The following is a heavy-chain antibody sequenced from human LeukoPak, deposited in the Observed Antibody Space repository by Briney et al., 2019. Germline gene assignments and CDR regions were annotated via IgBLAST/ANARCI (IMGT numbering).Heavy chain of an antibody. CDR1: GFTFSSYA. V-gene: IGHV3-30-3*01. CDR3: ATELRIATAGFDYFEH. CDR2: ISYDESNK. D-gene: IGHD6-13*01. Sequence: GRSLRLSCAASGFTFSSYAMNWVRQAPGKGLEWVAVISYDESNKYYADSVKGRFTISRDNSKNTLFVQMNSLRAEDTAMYCCATELRIATAGFDYFEHWGQGTLVTVSS. J-gene: IGHJ4*02.